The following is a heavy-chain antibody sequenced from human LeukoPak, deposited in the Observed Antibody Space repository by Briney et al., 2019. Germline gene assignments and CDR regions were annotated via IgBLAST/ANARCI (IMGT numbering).Heavy chain of an antibody. D-gene: IGHD2-8*02. CDR3: ARDRESGAWYTPGYFDF. V-gene: IGHV3-30*04. CDR2: ISYDGSHK. Sequence: GRSLRLSCAASGFTFSSYIMHWVRQAPGEGLEWVAVISYDGSHKYYADSVKGRFTISRDNSKNTLYLQMDSLRPEDTAVYFCARDRESGAWYTPGYFDFWGQGTLVTVSS. CDR1: GFTFSSYI. J-gene: IGHJ4*02.